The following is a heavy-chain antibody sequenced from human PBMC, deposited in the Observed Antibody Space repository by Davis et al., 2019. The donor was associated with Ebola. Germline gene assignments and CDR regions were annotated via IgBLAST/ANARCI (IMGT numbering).Heavy chain of an antibody. CDR2: VIPIFGIS. D-gene: IGHD3-16*01. CDR3: ARGPSYGPDS. CDR1: GGTFSSYT. Sequence: SVKVSCKASGGTFSSYTITWVRQAPGQGLEWMGWVIPIFGISNYAEKFKGRVTITADESATTVYMELNSLRSDDTAIYYCARGPSYGPDSWGQGTLITVSS. J-gene: IGHJ4*02. V-gene: IGHV1-69*13.